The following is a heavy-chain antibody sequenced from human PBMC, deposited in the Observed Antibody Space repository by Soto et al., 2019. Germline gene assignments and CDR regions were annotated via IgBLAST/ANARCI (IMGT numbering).Heavy chain of an antibody. CDR3: ARGTRALITSFFAY. Sequence: PSETLSLTCSVSGDAISNYYWSWIRQTPGRGLEWIGCVRESGSTDYKPSLRGRVIISLHTSKGQFSLSLRSATAADTATYYCARGTRALITSFFAYWGQGIPVTVSS. CDR2: VRESGST. CDR1: GDAISNYY. J-gene: IGHJ4*02. D-gene: IGHD1-20*01. V-gene: IGHV4-59*03.